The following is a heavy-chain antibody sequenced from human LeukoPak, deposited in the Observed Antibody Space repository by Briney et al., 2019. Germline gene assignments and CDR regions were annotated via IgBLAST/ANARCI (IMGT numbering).Heavy chain of an antibody. CDR1: GFTYSSYA. D-gene: IGHD3-3*01. CDR2: ISSSGGST. CDR3: AEVEWPDAFSI. V-gene: IGHV3-23*01. Sequence: GGSLRLSCTASGFTYSSYAMTWVRQAPGKGLEWVSLISSSGGSTYYADSVEGRFTISRDNSKNTLYLQMNSLRAEDTAVYYCAEVEWPDAFSIWGQGTMVTVSS. J-gene: IGHJ3*02.